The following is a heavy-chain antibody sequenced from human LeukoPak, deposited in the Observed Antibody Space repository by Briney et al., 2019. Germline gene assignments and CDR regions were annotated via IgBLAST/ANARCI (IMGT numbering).Heavy chain of an antibody. Sequence: KASETPAPPLPVPGGSLNSFYWSGVRQPPRKGLEWIGYIYYSGSTNYNPSLKSRVTISVDTSKNQFSLKLASVTTADTAVYYCARDRWLGYWGQGTLVTVSS. J-gene: IGHJ4*02. D-gene: IGHD5-12*01. CDR2: IYYSGST. CDR1: GGSLNSFY. V-gene: IGHV4-59*01. CDR3: ARDRWLGY.